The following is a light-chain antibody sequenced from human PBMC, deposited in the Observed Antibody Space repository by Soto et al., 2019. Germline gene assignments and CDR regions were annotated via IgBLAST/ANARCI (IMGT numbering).Light chain of an antibody. CDR3: SSYTRTTTLV. CDR2: DVS. V-gene: IGLV2-14*01. Sequence: QSALTQPASVSGSPGKSITISCTGTSSDVGGYNYVSWYQQHPGKAPQLMIYDVSNRPSGVSDRFSGSKSGNTASLTISGLQAEDEADYYCSSYTRTTTLVFGGGTQLTVL. J-gene: IGLJ2*01. CDR1: SSDVGGYNY.